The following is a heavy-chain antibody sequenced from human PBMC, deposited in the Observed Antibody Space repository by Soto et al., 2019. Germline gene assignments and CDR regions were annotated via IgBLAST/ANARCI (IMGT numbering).Heavy chain of an antibody. V-gene: IGHV4-59*12. Sequence: PSETLSLTCTVSGDSISSSYWNWIRQAPGKGQEWIGYIDDTGSTNYNPSLKSRVALSVDPSNNQYSLKVSSVTAADTAVSYCARSTTGSSTLLEHWGQGTRVTVSS. J-gene: IGHJ1*01. CDR1: GDSISSSY. CDR3: ARSTTGSSTLLEH. D-gene: IGHD6-6*01. CDR2: IDDTGST.